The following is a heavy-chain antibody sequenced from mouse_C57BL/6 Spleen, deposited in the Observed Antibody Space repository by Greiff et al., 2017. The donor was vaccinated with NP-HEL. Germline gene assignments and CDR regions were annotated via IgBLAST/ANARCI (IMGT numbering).Heavy chain of an antibody. D-gene: IGHD1-2*01. Sequence: VQLQQPGAELVRPGTSVKLSCKASGYTFTSFWMHWVKQRPGQGLEWIGVIDPSDSYTNYNQKFKGKATLTVDTSSSTAYMQLSSLTSEDSAVYYCARYGPGNFDYWGQGTTLTVSS. CDR1: GYTFTSFW. V-gene: IGHV1-59*01. CDR2: IDPSDSYT. J-gene: IGHJ2*01. CDR3: ARYGPGNFDY.